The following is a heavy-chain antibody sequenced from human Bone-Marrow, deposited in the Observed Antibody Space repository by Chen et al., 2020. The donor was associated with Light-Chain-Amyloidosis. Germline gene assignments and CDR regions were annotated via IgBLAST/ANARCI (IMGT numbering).Heavy chain of an antibody. D-gene: IGHD2-21*01. CDR3: ARRRDCYNFDY. Sequence: VQLEQSGAEVKKPGECLKISCKGSGYNFPNYWIGWVRQMPGKGLEWMGFIYPDDSDARYSPSFEGQVTISADKSITPAYLQWRSLKASDTAMYYCARRRDCYNFDYWGQGTLVTVSS. CDR2: IYPDDSDA. J-gene: IGHJ4*02. CDR1: GYNFPNYW. V-gene: IGHV5-51*01.